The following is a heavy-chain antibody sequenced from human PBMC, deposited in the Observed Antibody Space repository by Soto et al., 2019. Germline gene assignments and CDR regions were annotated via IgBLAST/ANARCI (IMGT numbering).Heavy chain of an antibody. CDR1: GYTFTGDY. CDR2: INPKSGYT. CDR3: ARYTGSNSLFDS. Sequence: QVQLVQSGAEVKKPGASVSVSCKASGYTFTGDYLHWVRQAPGQGLEWMAWINPKSGYTKSAQKFQARVTLTRDTSISTAYMELRSLRSEDTAVNFCARYTGSNSLFDSWGQGTLVTVSS. J-gene: IGHJ4*02. V-gene: IGHV1-2*02. D-gene: IGHD1-26*01.